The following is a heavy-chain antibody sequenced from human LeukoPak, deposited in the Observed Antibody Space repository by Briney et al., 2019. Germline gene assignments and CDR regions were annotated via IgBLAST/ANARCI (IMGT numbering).Heavy chain of an antibody. Sequence: GASVKVSCKASGYTFTGYYMHWVRQAPGQGLEWMGWINPNSGGTNYAQKFQGRVTMTRDTSISTAYMELSRLRSDDTAVNYCARQPLFGVVIIEPFDYWGQGTLVTVSS. CDR1: GYTFTGYY. CDR2: INPNSGGT. CDR3: ARQPLFGVVIIEPFDY. J-gene: IGHJ4*02. V-gene: IGHV1-2*02. D-gene: IGHD3-3*01.